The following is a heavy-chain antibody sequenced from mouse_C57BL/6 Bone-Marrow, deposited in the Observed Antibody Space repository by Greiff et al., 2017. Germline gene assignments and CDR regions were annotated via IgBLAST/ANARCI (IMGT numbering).Heavy chain of an antibody. V-gene: IGHV5-9-1*02. Sequence: EVQRVESGEGLVKPGGSLKLSCAASGFTFSSYAMSWVRQTPEKRLEWVAYISSGGDYIYYADTVKGRFTISRGNARNTLYLQMSSLKSEDTAMYDCTREGGGYYVRYFDYWGQGTTLTVSS. J-gene: IGHJ2*01. D-gene: IGHD2-3*01. CDR3: TREGGGYYVRYFDY. CDR2: ISSGGDYI. CDR1: GFTFSSYA.